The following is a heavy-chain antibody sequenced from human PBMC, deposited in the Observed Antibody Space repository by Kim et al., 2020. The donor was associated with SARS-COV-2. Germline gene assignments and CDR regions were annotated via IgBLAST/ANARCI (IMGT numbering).Heavy chain of an antibody. J-gene: IGHJ4*02. D-gene: IGHD3-16*01. CDR3: ARYLGRDGPEVHPDY. Sequence: GGSLRLSCAASGFTFSDYSMKWVRQAPGKGLEWISSISSGSSYIFYADSVKGRFTISRDNAKNALYLQMNSLRPEDTAVYYCARYLGRDGPEVHPDYWAQGTLVTVSS. CDR2: ISSGSSYI. V-gene: IGHV3-21*01. CDR1: GFTFSDYS.